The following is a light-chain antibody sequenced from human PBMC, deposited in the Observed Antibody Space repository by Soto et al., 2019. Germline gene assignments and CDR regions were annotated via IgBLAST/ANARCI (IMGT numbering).Light chain of an antibody. CDR3: QQYGSSPFT. CDR1: QSVGSPY. CDR2: GAS. J-gene: IGKJ3*01. V-gene: IGKV3-20*01. Sequence: EVVLTQSPVTLSLSPGERATLSCRASQSVGSPYLAWYQQKPGQPPRLLIYGASSRATDIPDRFIGSGSGTEFTLTIARLAPEDFAMYYCQQYGSSPFTFGPGTKVDI.